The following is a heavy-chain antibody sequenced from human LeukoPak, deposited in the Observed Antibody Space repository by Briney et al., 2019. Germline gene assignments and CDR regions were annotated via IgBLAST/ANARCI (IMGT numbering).Heavy chain of an antibody. J-gene: IGHJ4*02. CDR2: ISAYNGNT. CDR1: GYTFTSYG. V-gene: IGHV1-18*01. Sequence: ASVKVSCKASGYTFTSYGISWVRQAPGQGLEWMGWISAYNGNTNYAQKLQGRVTMTTDTSTSTAYMELRSLRSDDTAVYYCAREGSITMVRGVINYWGQGTLVTVSP. CDR3: AREGSITMVRGVINY. D-gene: IGHD3-10*01.